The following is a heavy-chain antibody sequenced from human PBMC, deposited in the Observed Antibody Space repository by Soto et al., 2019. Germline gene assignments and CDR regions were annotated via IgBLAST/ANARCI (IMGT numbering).Heavy chain of an antibody. CDR2: ISGHNDNS. V-gene: IGHV1-18*01. CDR1: GYIFSNYG. Sequence: ASVKVSCKTSGYIFSNYGITWVRQAPGQGLEWVGWISGHNDNSKYAQKVQGRVALTTDTSTSTAYMELRNLMSDDTAVYFCARCRGSSGYFWFDPWGQGTLVTVSS. D-gene: IGHD5-12*01. J-gene: IGHJ5*02. CDR3: ARCRGSSGYFWFDP.